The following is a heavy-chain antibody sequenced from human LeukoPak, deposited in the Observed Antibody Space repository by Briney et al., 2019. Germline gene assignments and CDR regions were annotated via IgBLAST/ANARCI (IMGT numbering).Heavy chain of an antibody. V-gene: IGHV3-48*02. J-gene: IGHJ4*02. CDR1: GFSFSSYS. Sequence: GGSLRLSCAASGFSFSSYSMNWVRQAPGKGLEWVSHISRGRPTMHYADSVRGRFTISRDNAKNSLYLQMNSLRDEDTAVYYCVRDPEALDYWGQGALVTVSS. CDR2: ISRGRPTM. CDR3: VRDPEALDY.